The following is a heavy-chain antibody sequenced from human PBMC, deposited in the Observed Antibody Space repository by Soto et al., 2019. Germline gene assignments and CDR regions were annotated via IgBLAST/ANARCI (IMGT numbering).Heavy chain of an antibody. CDR3: AKEGTSGLYYFAY. V-gene: IGHV3-23*01. J-gene: IGHJ4*02. CDR2: ISGSGDSP. Sequence: EVQLLESGGGLVQPGGSLRLSCAASGFTFSNYAMSWVRQAPGKGLEWVSIISGSGDSPYYADSVKGRFTISRDNSRNTLYLQMNSLRAGDSAKYYCAKEGTSGLYYFAYWGQGTLVTVSS. D-gene: IGHD6-19*01. CDR1: GFTFSNYA.